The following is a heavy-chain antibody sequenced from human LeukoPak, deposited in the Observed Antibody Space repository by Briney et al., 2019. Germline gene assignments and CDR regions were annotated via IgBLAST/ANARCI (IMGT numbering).Heavy chain of an antibody. V-gene: IGHV1-2*02. Sequence: VASVKVSCKASGYTFTGYYMHCVRQAPGQGLEWMGWINPNSGGTNYAQKFQGRVTMTRDTSISTAYMELSRLRSDDTAVYYCARAGIWDYSDSSGYHNGAFDIWGQGTMVTVSS. CDR3: ARAGIWDYSDSSGYHNGAFDI. CDR2: INPNSGGT. J-gene: IGHJ3*02. D-gene: IGHD3-22*01. CDR1: GYTFTGYY.